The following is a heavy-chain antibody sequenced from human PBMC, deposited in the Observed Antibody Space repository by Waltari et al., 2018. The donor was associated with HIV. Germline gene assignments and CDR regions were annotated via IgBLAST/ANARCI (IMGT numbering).Heavy chain of an antibody. CDR1: GFNVSSDY. V-gene: IGHV3-53*03. CDR3: VRGSLMTTAAP. CDR2: LYGPTTGTDR. D-gene: IGHD4-17*01. Sequence: EVQLVESGGGLFRPGGSLRLSCAVSGFNVSSDYMTWVRQPPGKGLELGSTLYGPTTGTDRFYAPSVKGRFTISRDNSENTLYLQMSGLRAEDTAIYYCVRGSLMTTAAPWGQGTLVTVSS. J-gene: IGHJ5*02.